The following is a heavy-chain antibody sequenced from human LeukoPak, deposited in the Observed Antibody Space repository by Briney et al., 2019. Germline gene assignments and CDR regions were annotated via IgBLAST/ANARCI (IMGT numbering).Heavy chain of an antibody. V-gene: IGHV3-21*01. CDR2: ISSSSSYI. CDR1: GFTFSSYS. D-gene: IGHD3-3*01. J-gene: IGHJ4*02. CDR3: ATSSSSLRFLVI. Sequence: PGGSLRLSCAASGFTFSSYSMNWVRQAPGKGLEWVSSISSSSSYIYYADSVKGRFTISRDNAKNSLYLQVNSLRAEDTAVYYCATSSSSLRFLVIWGQGTLVTVSS.